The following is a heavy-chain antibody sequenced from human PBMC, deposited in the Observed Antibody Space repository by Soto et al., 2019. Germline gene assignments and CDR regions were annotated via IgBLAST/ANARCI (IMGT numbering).Heavy chain of an antibody. Sequence: GGSLRLSCAASGFTFSSYGMHWVRQAPGKGLEWVAVISYDGSNKYYADSVKGRFTISRDNSKNTLYLQMNSLRAEDTAVYYCARDSQSARRLAWVYYYYGMDVWGQGTTVTVSS. CDR1: GFTFSSYG. CDR2: ISYDGSNK. V-gene: IGHV3-30*19. D-gene: IGHD6-6*01. J-gene: IGHJ6*02. CDR3: ARDSQSARRLAWVYYYYGMDV.